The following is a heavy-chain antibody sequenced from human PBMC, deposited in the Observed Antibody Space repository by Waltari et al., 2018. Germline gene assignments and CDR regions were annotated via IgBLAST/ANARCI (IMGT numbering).Heavy chain of an antibody. Sequence: QVQLQESGPGLVKPSETLSLTCAVSGYSISSGYYWGWIRQPPGKGLEWIGSIYHSGSTYYNPSLKSRVTISVDTSKNQFSLKLSSVTAADTAVYYCARNQEEGLRPLKYSSGWYIDYWGQGTLVTVSS. CDR2: IYHSGST. D-gene: IGHD6-19*01. J-gene: IGHJ4*02. CDR3: ARNQEEGLRPLKYSSGWYIDY. CDR1: GYSISSGYY. V-gene: IGHV4-38-2*01.